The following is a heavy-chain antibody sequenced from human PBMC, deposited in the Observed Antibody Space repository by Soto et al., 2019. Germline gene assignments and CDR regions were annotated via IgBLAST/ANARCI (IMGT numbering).Heavy chain of an antibody. Sequence: SVKGACNASGGPFISYAIGWVRQAPGQGLEWMGGIIPIFGTASYAQKFQGRVTITADESTSTAYMELSSLRSEDTAVYYCERAVEDRAEYFQQCGQGTLVTVSS. D-gene: IGHD6-19*01. V-gene: IGHV1-69*01. CDR3: ERAVEDRAEYFQQ. CDR1: GGPFISYA. J-gene: IGHJ1*01. CDR2: IIPIFGTA.